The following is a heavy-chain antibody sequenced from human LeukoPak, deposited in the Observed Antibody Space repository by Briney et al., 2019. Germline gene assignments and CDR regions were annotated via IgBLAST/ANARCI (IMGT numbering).Heavy chain of an antibody. V-gene: IGHV4-34*09. CDR2: INHSGST. CDR1: GGSFSGYY. CDR3: ARDSKPKYCSSTSCYLDSYYFDY. D-gene: IGHD2-2*01. Sequence: SETLSLTCAVYGGSFSGYYWSWIRQPPGKGLEWIGEINHSGSTNYNPSLKSRVTISVDTSKNQFSLKLSSVTAADTAVYYCARDSKPKYCSSTSCYLDSYYFDYWGQGTLVTVSS. J-gene: IGHJ4*02.